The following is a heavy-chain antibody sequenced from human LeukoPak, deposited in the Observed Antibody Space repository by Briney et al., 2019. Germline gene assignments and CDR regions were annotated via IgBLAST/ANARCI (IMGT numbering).Heavy chain of an antibody. CDR1: GFTFSSYS. Sequence: GGSLRLSCAASGFTFSSYSMNWVRQAPGKGLEWVSYISSSSSTIYYADSVKGRFTISRDNAKNSLYLQMNSLRAEDTAVYYCAKDRAWIQLWLFQHWGQGTLVTVSS. CDR3: AKDRAWIQLWLFQH. J-gene: IGHJ1*01. V-gene: IGHV3-48*01. CDR2: ISSSSSTI. D-gene: IGHD5-18*01.